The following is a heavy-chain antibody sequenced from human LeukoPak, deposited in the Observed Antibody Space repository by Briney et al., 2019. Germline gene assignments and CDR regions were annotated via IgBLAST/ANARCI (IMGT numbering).Heavy chain of an antibody. J-gene: IGHJ6*02. CDR1: GGTFSSHA. V-gene: IGHV1-69*13. Sequence: SVKVSCRASGGTFSSHAISWVRQAPGQGLEWMGGIIPIFGTANYAQKFQGRVTITADESTSTAYMELSSLRSEDTAVYYCARDPVILTGYYHYYGMDVWGQGTTVTVSS. CDR2: IIPIFGTA. D-gene: IGHD3-9*01. CDR3: ARDPVILTGYYHYYGMDV.